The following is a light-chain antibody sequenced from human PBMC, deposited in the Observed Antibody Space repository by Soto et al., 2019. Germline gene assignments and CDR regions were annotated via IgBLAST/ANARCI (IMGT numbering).Light chain of an antibody. CDR1: SSDVGRYIF. J-gene: IGLJ1*01. Sequence: QSVLTQPRSVSGSPGQSVTISCTGTSSDVGRYIFVSWYQQHPGKAPKLILYDAYKRPSGVPGRFSGSKSGNTASLTISGLQADDESGYFCRSPAGDPVVFRTGTKVTVL. CDR2: DAY. CDR3: RSPAGDPVV. V-gene: IGLV2-11*01.